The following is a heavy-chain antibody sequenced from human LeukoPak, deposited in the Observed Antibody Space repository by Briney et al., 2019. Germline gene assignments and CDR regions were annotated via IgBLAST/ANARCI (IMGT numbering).Heavy chain of an antibody. J-gene: IGHJ4*02. CDR3: ARLAIAEENFDY. D-gene: IGHD6-13*01. V-gene: IGHV4-39*01. Sequence: SETLSLTCTVSGGSISSSSYYWGWIRQPPGKGLEWIGSIYYSGSTYYNPSLKSRVTISVDTSKTQFSLKLSSVTAADTAVYYCARLAIAEENFDYWGQGTLVTVSS. CDR1: GGSISSSSYY. CDR2: IYYSGST.